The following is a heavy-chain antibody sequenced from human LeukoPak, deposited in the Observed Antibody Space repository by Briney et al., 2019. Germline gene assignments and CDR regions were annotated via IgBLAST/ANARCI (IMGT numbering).Heavy chain of an antibody. CDR1: GGSISSSSYY. V-gene: IGHV4-39*01. J-gene: IGHJ4*02. CDR3: ARHDWEHYFDY. Sequence: SETLSLTCTVSGGSISSSSYYWGWIRQPPGKGLEWIGSIYYSGSTYYNPSLKSRVTISVDTSKNQFSLKLSSVTAADTAVYYCARHDWEHYFDYWGQGTLVTVSS. CDR2: IYYSGST. D-gene: IGHD1-26*01.